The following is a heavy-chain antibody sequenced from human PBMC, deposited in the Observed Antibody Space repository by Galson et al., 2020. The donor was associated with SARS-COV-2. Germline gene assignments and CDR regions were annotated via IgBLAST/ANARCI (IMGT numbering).Heavy chain of an antibody. V-gene: IGHV3-49*04. J-gene: IGHJ5*02. D-gene: IGHD1-20*01. CDR3: TRGGANWNFDP. CDR1: GFTLGDYA. CDR2: IRSKTFGGTI. Sequence: TGGSLRLSCTASGFTLGDYAVSWVRQAPGKGLEWVGFIRSKTFGGTIEYAASVKGRFTISRDDSKSIAYLQMNSLKTEDTAVYYCTRGGANWNFDPWGQGTLVTVSS.